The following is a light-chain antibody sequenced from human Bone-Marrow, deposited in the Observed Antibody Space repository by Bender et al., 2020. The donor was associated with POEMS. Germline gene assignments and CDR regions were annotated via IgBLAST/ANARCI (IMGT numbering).Light chain of an antibody. J-gene: IGLJ2*01. CDR2: DNN. CDR1: SSNIWAGYD. Sequence: QSVLTQPPSVSGAPGRTVTLSCTGTSSNIWAGYDVHWYRHLPGTAPELLIYDNNNRPSGVPDRFSGSKSGASASLAITGLQVEDEAYYYCQSYDDGLSGPIFGGGTKLTVL. V-gene: IGLV1-40*01. CDR3: QSYDDGLSGPI.